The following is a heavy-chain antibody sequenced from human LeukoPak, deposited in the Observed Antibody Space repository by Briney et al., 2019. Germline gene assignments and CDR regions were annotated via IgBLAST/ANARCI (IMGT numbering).Heavy chain of an antibody. D-gene: IGHD3-10*01. J-gene: IGHJ4*02. CDR2: ISGSGGST. CDR3: AKDPGVEVLFDY. Sequence: PGGSLRLSCAASGFTFSSYAMSWVRQAPGKGLEWVSAISGSGGSTYYADPVKGRFTISRDNSKNTLYLQMNSLRAEDTAVYYCAKDPGVEVLFDYWGQGTLVTVSS. CDR1: GFTFSSYA. V-gene: IGHV3-23*01.